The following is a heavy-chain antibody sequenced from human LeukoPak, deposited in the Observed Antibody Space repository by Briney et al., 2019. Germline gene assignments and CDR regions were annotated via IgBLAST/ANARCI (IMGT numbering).Heavy chain of an antibody. J-gene: IGHJ6*03. V-gene: IGHV1-18*01. Sequence: ASVKVSCKASGYTFTSYGISWVRQAPGQGLEWMGWISAYNGNTNYAQKLQGRVTMTTDTSTSTAYMELRSLRSDDTAVYYCARLDPSGWQPLSYYYMDVWGKGTTVTVSS. CDR3: ARLDPSGWQPLSYYYMDV. CDR2: ISAYNGNT. CDR1: GYTFTSYG. D-gene: IGHD6-19*01.